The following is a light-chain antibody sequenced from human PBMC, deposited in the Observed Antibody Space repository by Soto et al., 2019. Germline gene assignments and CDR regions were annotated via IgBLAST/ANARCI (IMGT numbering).Light chain of an antibody. CDR1: SSNIGRNT. V-gene: IGLV1-44*01. CDR2: SNN. CDR3: AAWDDSMNGPV. Sequence: QSVLTQPPSASGTPGQRVTISCSGSSSNIGRNTVNWYQQLPGTYPKLLIYSNNHRPSGVPDRFSGSKSGTSASQASSGLQSEDEADYYCAAWDDSMNGPVFGGGTKLTVL. J-gene: IGLJ3*02.